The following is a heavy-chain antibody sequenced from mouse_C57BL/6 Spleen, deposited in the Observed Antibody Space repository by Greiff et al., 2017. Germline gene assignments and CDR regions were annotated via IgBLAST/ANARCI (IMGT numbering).Heavy chain of an antibody. J-gene: IGHJ2*01. V-gene: IGHV1-4*01. D-gene: IGHD1-1*01. Sequence: VQLQQSGAELARPGASVTMSCKASGYTFTSYTMHWVKQRPGQGLEWIGYINPSSGYTKYNEKFKSKATLTVDKPSSTAYMQLSSLTSEDSAVYYCARSEFITTVNFDYWGQGTTLTVSS. CDR3: ARSEFITTVNFDY. CDR2: INPSSGYT. CDR1: GYTFTSYT.